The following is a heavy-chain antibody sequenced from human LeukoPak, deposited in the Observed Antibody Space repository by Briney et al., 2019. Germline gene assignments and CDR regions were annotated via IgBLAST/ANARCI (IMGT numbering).Heavy chain of an antibody. D-gene: IGHD5/OR15-5a*01. Sequence: PSETLSLTCTVSGASVSSGNYYWNWLRQPPGKGLEWIGHIDYRGGTNYNPSLKNLVTISVDPSKNQFSLKLNSVTAADTAVYYCAVLWMSTSALFGCLDVWGQGTTVTVSS. CDR2: IDYRGGT. J-gene: IGHJ6*02. V-gene: IGHV4-61*01. CDR1: GASVSSGNYY. CDR3: AVLWMSTSALFGCLDV.